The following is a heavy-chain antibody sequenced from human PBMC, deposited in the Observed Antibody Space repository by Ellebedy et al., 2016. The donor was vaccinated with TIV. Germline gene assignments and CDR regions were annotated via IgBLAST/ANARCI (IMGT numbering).Heavy chain of an antibody. Sequence: GGSLRLXCAASGFTFSSYNMNWVRQAPGKGLEWVSYISYDSSTTYFADSVKGRFTISRDNAKNSLYLQMNSLRAEDTAVYFCARHHRRDGYKTFDYWGQGTLVTVSS. CDR3: ARHHRRDGYKTFDY. CDR2: ISYDSSTT. D-gene: IGHD5-24*01. V-gene: IGHV3-48*01. J-gene: IGHJ4*02. CDR1: GFTFSSYN.